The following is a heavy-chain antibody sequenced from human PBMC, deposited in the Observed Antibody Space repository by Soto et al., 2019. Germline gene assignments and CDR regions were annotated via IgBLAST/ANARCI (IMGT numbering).Heavy chain of an antibody. V-gene: IGHV3-53*01. Sequence: GGSLRLSCAASGFTVSSNYMSWVRQAPGKGLEWVSVIYSGGSTYYADSVKGRFTISRDNSKNTLYLQMNSLRAEDTAVYHCAKSQGRYYYDSSGLIDYWGQGTLVTVSS. CDR3: AKSQGRYYYDSSGLIDY. D-gene: IGHD3-22*01. J-gene: IGHJ4*02. CDR2: IYSGGST. CDR1: GFTVSSNY.